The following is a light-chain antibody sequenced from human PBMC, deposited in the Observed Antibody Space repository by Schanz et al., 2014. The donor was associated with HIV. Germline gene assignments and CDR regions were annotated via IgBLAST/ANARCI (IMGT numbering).Light chain of an antibody. V-gene: IGLV1-44*01. CDR1: SSNIGNNP. CDR3: GTWDDSLNGWV. J-gene: IGLJ3*02. CDR2: NTY. Sequence: QSVLTQPPSVSAAPGQKVTISCSGSSSNIGNNPVSWLQQLPGTAPKLLIYNTYHRPSGVPDRFSGSESGTSASLAISGLQSEDEADYYCGTWDDSLNGWVFGGGTKLTVL.